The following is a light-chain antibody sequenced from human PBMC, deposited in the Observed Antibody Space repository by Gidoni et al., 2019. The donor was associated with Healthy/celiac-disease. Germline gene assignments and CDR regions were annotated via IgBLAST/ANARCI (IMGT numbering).Light chain of an antibody. CDR2: DAS. CDR1: QSVSSY. J-gene: IGKJ4*01. V-gene: IGKV3-11*01. CDR3: QQRSNWPLT. Sequence: EIVLTQSPATLSLSPGERSTLSCRARQSVSSYLAWYQQKPGQAPRLLIYDASNRATGIPARFSGSGSGTDCTLTISSLEPEDFAVYYCQQRSNWPLTLGGGTKVEIK.